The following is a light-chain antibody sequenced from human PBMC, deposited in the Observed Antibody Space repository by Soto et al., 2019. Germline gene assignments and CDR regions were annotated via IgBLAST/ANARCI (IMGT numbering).Light chain of an antibody. CDR2: GNI. V-gene: IGLV1-40*01. CDR3: QSFDSSLSGAV. J-gene: IGLJ3*02. CDR1: RSNIGAGFD. Sequence: QSVLTQPPSVSGAPGQRVTISCTGSRSNIGAGFDVHWYRQLPGTTPKLLIYGNINRPSGVPDRFSGSKSGTSASLAITGLQAEDEADYYCQSFDSSLSGAVFGGGTKLTVL.